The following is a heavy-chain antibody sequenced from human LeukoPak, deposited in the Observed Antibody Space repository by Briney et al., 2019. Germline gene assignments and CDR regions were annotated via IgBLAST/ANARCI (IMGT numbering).Heavy chain of an antibody. CDR3: AKQEMAHHDY. CDR2: ISYDGSNK. D-gene: IGHD5-24*01. Sequence: GGSLRLSCAASGFTFSSYGMHWVRQAPGKGLEWVAVISYDGSNKYYADSVKGRFTISRDNSKNTLYLQMNSLRAEDTAVYYCAKQEMAHHDYWGQGTLVTVSS. J-gene: IGHJ4*02. CDR1: GFTFSSYG. V-gene: IGHV3-30*18.